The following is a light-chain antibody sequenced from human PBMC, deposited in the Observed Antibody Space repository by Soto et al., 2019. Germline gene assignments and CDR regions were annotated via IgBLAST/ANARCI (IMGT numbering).Light chain of an antibody. CDR2: STN. CDR3: VLYMGSGLWV. CDR1: SGSVSTSYY. Sequence: QTVVTQEPSFSVSPGRTVTLTCSLRSGSVSTSYYPSWYQQTPGQAPRTLIYSTNTRSSGVPDRFSGSILGNKAALTITGAQADDESEYYCVLYMGSGLWVFGGGTKLTV. V-gene: IGLV8-61*01. J-gene: IGLJ3*02.